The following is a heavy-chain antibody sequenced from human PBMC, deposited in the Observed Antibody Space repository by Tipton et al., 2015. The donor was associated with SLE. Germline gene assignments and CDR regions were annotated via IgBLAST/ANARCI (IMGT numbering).Heavy chain of an antibody. Sequence: TLSLTCTVSGGSISSGDYYWNWIRQHPGKGLEWIGYIFYSGGTYNNPSLKSRATISIDTSKNQLSLRLSSVTAADTAVYYCARALWGSDRYYYYMDVWGKGTTVTVSS. V-gene: IGHV4-31*03. CDR2: IFYSGGT. CDR1: GGSISSGDYY. J-gene: IGHJ6*03. D-gene: IGHD2-21*01. CDR3: ARALWGSDRYYYYMDV.